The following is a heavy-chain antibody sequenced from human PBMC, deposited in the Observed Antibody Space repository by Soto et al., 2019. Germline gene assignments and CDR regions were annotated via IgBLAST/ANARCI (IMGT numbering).Heavy chain of an antibody. J-gene: IGHJ4*02. Sequence: GGSLRLSCTASGFTFGDYAMSWFRQAPGKGLEWVGFIRSKAYGGTTEYAASVKGRFTISRDDSKSIAYLQMNSLKTEDTAVYYCTRVAVAGTSTKPLFDYWGQGTLVTVSS. V-gene: IGHV3-49*03. CDR2: IRSKAYGGTT. CDR1: GFTFGDYA. CDR3: TRVAVAGTSTKPLFDY. D-gene: IGHD6-19*01.